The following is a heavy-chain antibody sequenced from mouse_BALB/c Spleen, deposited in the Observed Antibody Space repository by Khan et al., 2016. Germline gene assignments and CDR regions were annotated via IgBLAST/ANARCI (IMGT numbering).Heavy chain of an antibody. V-gene: IGHV4-1*02. D-gene: IGHD1-2*01. Sequence: EVELVESGGGLVQPGGSLKLSCAASGFDFSRYWMSWVRQAPGKGLEWIGVINPDSSTITYTPSLKDKFIISRDNAKNTLYLQMSKVRSEDTALYYCSRLQYYDYMNYWGQGTTLTVSS. CDR2: INPDSSTI. CDR1: GFDFSRYW. J-gene: IGHJ2*01. CDR3: SRLQYYDYMNY.